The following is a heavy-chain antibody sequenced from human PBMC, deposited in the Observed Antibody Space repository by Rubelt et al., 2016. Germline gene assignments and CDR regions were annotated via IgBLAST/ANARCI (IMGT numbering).Heavy chain of an antibody. Sequence: GGGLIQPGGSLRLSCAASGFTFSIFGMSWVRQAPGKGLEWVSFIGDSGRTTYYADSVKGRFTISRDNSENTLHLQMNSLRAEDTALYYCARGRVSSGSFPADYWGQGILVTVSS. CDR3: ARGRVSSGSFPADY. D-gene: IGHD3-22*01. J-gene: IGHJ4*02. V-gene: IGHV3-23*01. CDR1: GFTFSIFG. CDR2: IGDSGRTT.